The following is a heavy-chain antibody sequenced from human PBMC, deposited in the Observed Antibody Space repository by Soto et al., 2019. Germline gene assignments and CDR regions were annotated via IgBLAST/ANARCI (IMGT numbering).Heavy chain of an antibody. D-gene: IGHD2-8*01. CDR3: ANGCNNNECFSRF. J-gene: IGHJ4*02. CDR1: GFTFSSYA. Sequence: EVQLLESGGDLVQPGGSLRLSCAASGFTFSSYAMNWVRQAPGKGLEWVSAVSGSGTKPFYADSVKGRFTISRDNSKNTLFLQMNSLRDVDTAVYYCANGCNNNECFSRFWGQGTLVTVSS. CDR2: VSGSGTKP. V-gene: IGHV3-23*01.